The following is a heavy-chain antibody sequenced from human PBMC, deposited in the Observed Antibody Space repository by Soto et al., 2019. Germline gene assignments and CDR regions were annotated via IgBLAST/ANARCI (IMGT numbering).Heavy chain of an antibody. Sequence: ASVKVSCKASGYTFTSYGISWVRQAPGQGLEWMGWISAYNGNTNYAQKLQGRVTMTTDTSTSTAYMELRSLRSDDTAVYYCARYVVLGSSGYDLFDFWGQGTLVTVSS. CDR2: ISAYNGNT. D-gene: IGHD5-12*01. V-gene: IGHV1-18*01. J-gene: IGHJ4*02. CDR1: GYTFTSYG. CDR3: ARYVVLGSSGYDLFDF.